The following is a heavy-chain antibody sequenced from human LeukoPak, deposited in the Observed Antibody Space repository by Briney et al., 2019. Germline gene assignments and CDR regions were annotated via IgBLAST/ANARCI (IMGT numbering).Heavy chain of an antibody. CDR3: ARSDTAMVEAFDY. CDR2: IYHSGST. V-gene: IGHV4-30-2*01. CDR1: GGSISSGGYS. J-gene: IGHJ4*02. D-gene: IGHD5-18*01. Sequence: SETLSLTCAVSGGSISSGGYSWSWIRQPPGKGLEWIGYIYHSGSTYYNPSIKSRVTISVDRSKNQFSLKLSSVIAADTAVYYCARSDTAMVEAFDYWGQGTLVTVSS.